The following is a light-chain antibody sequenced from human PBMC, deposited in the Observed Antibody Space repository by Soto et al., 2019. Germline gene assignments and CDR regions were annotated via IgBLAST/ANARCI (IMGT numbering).Light chain of an antibody. J-gene: IGKJ1*01. CDR3: QQANSFPPA. CDR1: QDISNY. Sequence: DIQMTPSPSSLSASVGDRVTITCQASQDISNYLNWYQQKPGKAPKLLIYDASNLETGVPSRFSGSGSGTDFTFTISSLQPEDIATYYCQQANSFPPAFGQGTKVDIK. V-gene: IGKV1-33*01. CDR2: DAS.